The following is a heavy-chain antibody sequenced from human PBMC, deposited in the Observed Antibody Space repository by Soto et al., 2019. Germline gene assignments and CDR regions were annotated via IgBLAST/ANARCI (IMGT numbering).Heavy chain of an antibody. CDR2: IYYSGST. D-gene: IGHD4-17*01. Sequence: SETLSLTCTVSGGSISSSSYYWGWIRQPPGKGLEWIGSIYYSGSTYYNPSLKSRVTISVDTSKNQFSLKLSSVTAADTAVYYCASIMTTVVGIDYWGQGTLVTVS. CDR1: GGSISSSSYY. V-gene: IGHV4-39*01. CDR3: ASIMTTVVGIDY. J-gene: IGHJ4*02.